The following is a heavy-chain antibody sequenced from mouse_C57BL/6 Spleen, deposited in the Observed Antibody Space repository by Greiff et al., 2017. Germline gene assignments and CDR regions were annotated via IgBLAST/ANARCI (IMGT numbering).Heavy chain of an antibody. CDR3: ARLTVYYFDY. V-gene: IGHV1-82*01. J-gene: IGHJ2*01. CDR1: GSAFSSSW. D-gene: IGHD1-1*01. Sequence: QVQLQQSGPELVKPGASVTISCKASGSAFSSSWMNWVKQRPGKGLEWIGRIYPGDGDTNYNGKFKGKATLTADKSSSTAYMQLSSLTSEDSAVYFCARLTVYYFDYWGQGTTLTVSS. CDR2: IYPGDGDT.